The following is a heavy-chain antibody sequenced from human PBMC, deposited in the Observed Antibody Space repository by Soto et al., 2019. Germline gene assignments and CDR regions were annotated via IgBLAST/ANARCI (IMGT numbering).Heavy chain of an antibody. D-gene: IGHD3-16*01. J-gene: IGHJ3*02. CDR3: ASWAPSRLDDFDR. CDR2: IIPIFGTA. V-gene: IGHV1-69*06. CDR1: GGTFSSYA. Sequence: VASEKLACTASGGTFSSYAISWVRQAPGQGLEWMGGIIPIFGTANYAQKFQGRVTITADKSTSTAYMELSSLRSEDTAVYYCASWAPSRLDDFDRWGQGTMVIV.